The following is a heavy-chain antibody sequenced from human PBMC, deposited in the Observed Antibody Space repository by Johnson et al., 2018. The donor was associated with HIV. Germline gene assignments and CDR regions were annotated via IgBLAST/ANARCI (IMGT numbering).Heavy chain of an antibody. J-gene: IGHJ3*02. CDR3: TTSLLEYPGAAFDI. Sequence: EVQLVESGGGLVQPGGSLRLSCAASGFTFSSYAMSWVRQAPGKGLEWVSAISGSGGSTYYADSVKGRFTISRDNSKNTLYRQMNSLRAADTAVYYCTTSLLEYPGAAFDIWGQGTMVTVSS. V-gene: IGHV3-23*04. CDR2: ISGSGGST. D-gene: IGHD2/OR15-2a*01. CDR1: GFTFSSYA.